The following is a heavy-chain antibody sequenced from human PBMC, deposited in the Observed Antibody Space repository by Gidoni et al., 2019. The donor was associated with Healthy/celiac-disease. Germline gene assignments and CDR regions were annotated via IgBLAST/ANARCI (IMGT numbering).Heavy chain of an antibody. Sequence: QVQLQESGPGLVKPSETLSLTCTVSGGSISSYYWSWIRQPPGKGLEWIGYIYYSGSTNYNPSLKSRVTISVDTSKNQFSLKLSSVTAADTAVYYCARDFPPYHSSSDYWGQGTLVTVSS. CDR2: IYYSGST. J-gene: IGHJ4*02. CDR3: ARDFPPYHSSSDY. V-gene: IGHV4-59*01. CDR1: GGSISSYY. D-gene: IGHD6-6*01.